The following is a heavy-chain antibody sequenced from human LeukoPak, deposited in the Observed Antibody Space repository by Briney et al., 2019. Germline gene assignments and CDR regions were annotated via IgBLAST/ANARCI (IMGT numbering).Heavy chain of an antibody. CDR3: ATSPNWRFDS. J-gene: IGHJ4*02. D-gene: IGHD7-27*01. V-gene: IGHV1-18*01. CDR2: INPDSGNT. CDR1: GYTFTTCS. Sequence: ASVTVSCKASGYTFTTCSISWVRQAPGQGLEWMGWINPDSGNTNYAQNLKDRVTMTTDTSTSTAYMELRSLRSDDTAVYFCATSPNWRFDSWGQGTLVTVSS.